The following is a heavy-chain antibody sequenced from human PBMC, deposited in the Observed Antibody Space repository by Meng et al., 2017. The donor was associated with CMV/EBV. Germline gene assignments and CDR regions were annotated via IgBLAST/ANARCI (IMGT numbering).Heavy chain of an antibody. Sequence: GESLKISCAASGFTFSSYGMHWVRQAPGKGLEWVAFIRYDGSNKYYADSVKGRFTISRDNSKNTLYLLMNSLRAEDTAVYYCAKDGDSSSSGGPYWGQGTLVTVSS. CDR2: IRYDGSNK. CDR3: AKDGDSSSSGGPY. CDR1: GFTFSSYG. J-gene: IGHJ4*02. V-gene: IGHV3-30*02. D-gene: IGHD6-6*01.